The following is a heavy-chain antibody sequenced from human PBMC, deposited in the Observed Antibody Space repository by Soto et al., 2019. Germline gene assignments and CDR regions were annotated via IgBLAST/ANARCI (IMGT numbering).Heavy chain of an antibody. CDR1: GGSISSGGYY. V-gene: IGHV4-31*03. D-gene: IGHD3-3*01. CDR2: IYYSGST. CDR3: ARSFFDFWGGYPDYYYYRAV. J-gene: IGHJ6*03. Sequence: SETLSLTCTVSGGSISSGGYYWSWIRQHPGKGLEWIGYIYYSGSTYYNPSLKSRVTISVDTSKNQFSLKLSSVTAADTAVYYCARSFFDFWGGYPDYYYYRAVGANGTTATATS.